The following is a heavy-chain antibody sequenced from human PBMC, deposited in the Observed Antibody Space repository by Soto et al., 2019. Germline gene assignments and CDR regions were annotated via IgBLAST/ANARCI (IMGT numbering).Heavy chain of an antibody. D-gene: IGHD3-22*01. Sequence: WGSLRLSCAASRVTFSIYAVSWVRQAPGKGPEWISSISGSGSTIYYADSVKGRFTISRDNSKNTLYLQMSSLRAEDTAVYYCAKVFYYYDSSGYYYFDYWGQGTLVTVSS. J-gene: IGHJ4*02. V-gene: IGHV3-23*01. CDR2: ISGSGSTI. CDR3: AKVFYYYDSSGYYYFDY. CDR1: RVTFSIYA.